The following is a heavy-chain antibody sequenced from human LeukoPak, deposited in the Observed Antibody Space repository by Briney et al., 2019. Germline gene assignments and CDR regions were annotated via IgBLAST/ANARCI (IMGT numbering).Heavy chain of an antibody. CDR3: AHIKEVLLWFGDTSVPSWFDP. V-gene: IGHV2-5*01. CDR2: IYWNDDK. CDR1: GFSLSTSGVG. J-gene: IGHJ5*02. D-gene: IGHD3-10*01. Sequence: SGPTLVKHTQTLTLTCSFSGFSLSTSGVGVGWIRQPPPKALEWLAPIYWNDDKRYSPSLKSRLTFIKHTSKNQVVLTMTNMDPVDTATYYCAHIKEVLLWFGDTSVPSWFDPCGQGNLGTVSS.